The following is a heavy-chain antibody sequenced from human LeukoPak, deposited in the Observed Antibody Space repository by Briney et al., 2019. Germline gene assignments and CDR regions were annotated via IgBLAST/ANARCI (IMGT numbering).Heavy chain of an antibody. D-gene: IGHD5-18*01. J-gene: IGHJ4*02. V-gene: IGHV5-51*01. CDR1: GYSFTNYW. CDR3: ARRHKRGAYSYRVDY. Sequence: GESLKISSKGSGYSFTNYWIAWVRQMPGKGLEWMGIIYPGDSDTRYSPSFQGQVTISADRSITTAYLQWNSLKASDTAMYYCARRHKRGAYSYRVDYWGQGTLVTVSS. CDR2: IYPGDSDT.